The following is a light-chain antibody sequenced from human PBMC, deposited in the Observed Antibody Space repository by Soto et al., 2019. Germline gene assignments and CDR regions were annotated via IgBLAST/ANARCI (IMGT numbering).Light chain of an antibody. CDR2: TNN. V-gene: IGLV1-44*01. CDR3: AAWDDSLNGLV. Sequence: QSVLTQTPSASGTPGQRVTISCSGSSSNIGSNTVNWYQQLPGTAPKVLIYTNNQRPSGVPDRFSGSKSATSASLAISGLQSEDEADYYCAAWDDSLNGLVFGSGTTATVL. CDR1: SSNIGSNT. J-gene: IGLJ1*01.